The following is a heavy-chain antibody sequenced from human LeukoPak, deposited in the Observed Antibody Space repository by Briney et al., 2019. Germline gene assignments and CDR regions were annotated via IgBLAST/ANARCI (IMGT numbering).Heavy chain of an antibody. D-gene: IGHD3-10*01. J-gene: IGHJ3*02. Sequence: GASVKVSCKVSGYTLTELSMHWVRQAPGKGLEWMGGFDPEDGETIYAQKFQGRVTMTEDTSTDTAYMELSSLRSEDTAVYCCATRYYGSGSGWAFDIWGQGTMVTVSS. CDR1: GYTLTELS. CDR3: ATRYYGSGSGWAFDI. V-gene: IGHV1-24*01. CDR2: FDPEDGET.